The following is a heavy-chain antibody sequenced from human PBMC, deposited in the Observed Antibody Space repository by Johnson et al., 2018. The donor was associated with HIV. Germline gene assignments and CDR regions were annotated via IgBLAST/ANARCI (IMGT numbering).Heavy chain of an antibody. V-gene: IGHV3-23*04. CDR3: ARSATGTTADAFDI. CDR1: GFTFSSYA. Sequence: VQLVESGGGVVRPGGSLRLSCAASGFTFSSYAMSWVRQAPGKGLEWVSAISGSGGTIYYADSVKGRFTISRDNAKNSLYLQMNSLRAEDTAVYYCARSATGTTADAFDIWGQGTMVTVSS. CDR2: ISGSGGTI. J-gene: IGHJ3*02. D-gene: IGHD1-7*01.